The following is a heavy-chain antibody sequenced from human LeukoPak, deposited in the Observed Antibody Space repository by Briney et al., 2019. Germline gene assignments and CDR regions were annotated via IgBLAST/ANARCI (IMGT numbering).Heavy chain of an antibody. CDR1: GFSFSSYA. CDR3: ARDSSGSYNWFDP. J-gene: IGHJ5*02. Sequence: GRSLRLSCAASGFSFSSYAMHWVRQAPGKGLEWVAVISYDGSNEYYPDSVKGRFTISRDNSRNTLYLQMNSLRAEDTAVYYCARDSSGSYNWFDPWGQGTLVTVSS. CDR2: ISYDGSNE. D-gene: IGHD6-19*01. V-gene: IGHV3-30*04.